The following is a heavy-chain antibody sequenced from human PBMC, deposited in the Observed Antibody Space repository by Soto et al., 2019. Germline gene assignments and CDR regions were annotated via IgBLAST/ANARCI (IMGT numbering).Heavy chain of an antibody. V-gene: IGHV1-46*01. CDR1: GYTFTSYY. J-gene: IGHJ6*02. CDR2: INPSGGST. D-gene: IGHD2-2*01. Sequence: GASVKVSCKASGYTFTSYYMHWVRQAPGQGLEWMGIINPSGGSTSYAQKFQGRVTMTRDTSTSTVYMELGSLRSEDTAVYYCARDQGSSTSSNYYYGMDVWGQGTTVTVSS. CDR3: ARDQGSSTSSNYYYGMDV.